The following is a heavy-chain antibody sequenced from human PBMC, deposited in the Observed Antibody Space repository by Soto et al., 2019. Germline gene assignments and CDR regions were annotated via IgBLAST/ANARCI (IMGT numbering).Heavy chain of an antibody. CDR2: IYPDDSDT. J-gene: IGHJ3*02. Sequence: PGESLNLSCNVSGYRFTIYFIACVRQLPGKGLEWMGIIYPDDSDTSYSPSFQGQVTISADNSISTAYLQWSSLKASDTAMYYCARLSNYYDSSGYETNAFDIWGQGTMVTVSS. CDR3: ARLSNYYDSSGYETNAFDI. V-gene: IGHV5-51*01. D-gene: IGHD3-22*01. CDR1: GYRFTIYF.